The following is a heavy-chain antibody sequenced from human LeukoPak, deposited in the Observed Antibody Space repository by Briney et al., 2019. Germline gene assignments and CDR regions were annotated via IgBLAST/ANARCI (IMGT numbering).Heavy chain of an antibody. CDR1: VFTFSSYA. CDR3: ARSYNWNVLSGYSDY. Sequence: GGSLRLSCAASVFTFSSYAMHWVRQAPGKGLEYVSAISSNGGSTYYANSVKGRFTISRDNSKNTLYLQMGSLRAEDMAVYYCARSYNWNVLSGYSDYWGQGTMVTVSS. V-gene: IGHV3-64*01. D-gene: IGHD1-1*01. CDR2: ISSNGGST. J-gene: IGHJ4*02.